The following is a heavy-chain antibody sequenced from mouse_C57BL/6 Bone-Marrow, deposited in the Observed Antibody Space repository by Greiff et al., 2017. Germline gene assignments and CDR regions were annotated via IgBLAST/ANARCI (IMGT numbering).Heavy chain of an antibody. CDR2: ISNLAYSI. V-gene: IGHV5-15*01. D-gene: IGHD2-5*01. Sequence: EVKLVESGGGLVQPGGSLKLSCAASGFTFSDYGMAWVRQAPRKGPEWVAFISNLAYSIYYADTVTGRFTISRENAKNTLYLEMSSLRSEDTAMYYCARHSNYGTWFAYWGQGTLVTVSA. J-gene: IGHJ3*01. CDR1: GFTFSDYG. CDR3: ARHSNYGTWFAY.